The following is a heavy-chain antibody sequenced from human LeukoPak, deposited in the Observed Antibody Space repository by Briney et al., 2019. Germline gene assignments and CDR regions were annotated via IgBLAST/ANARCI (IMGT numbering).Heavy chain of an antibody. V-gene: IGHV1-69*05. CDR3: ARDPKVYSQGFDP. J-gene: IGHJ5*02. CDR2: IIPIFGTA. CDR1: GGTFSSYA. D-gene: IGHD2-8*01. Sequence: SVKVSCKASGGTFSSYAISWVRQAPGQGLEWMGRIIPIFGTANYAQKFQGRVTITTDESTSTAYMELSSLRSEDTAVYYCARDPKVYSQGFDPWGQGTLVTVSS.